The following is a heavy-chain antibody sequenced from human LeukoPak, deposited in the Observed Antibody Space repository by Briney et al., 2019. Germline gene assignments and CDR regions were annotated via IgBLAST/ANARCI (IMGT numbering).Heavy chain of an antibody. D-gene: IGHD3-16*02. V-gene: IGHV3-66*01. J-gene: IGHJ4*02. Sequence: GGSLRLSCAASEFSVGSNYMTWVRQAPGKGLEWVSLIYSGGSTYYADSVKGRFTISRDNSKNTLYLQMNSLRAEDTAVYYCAKGLRLGELSFGHWGQGTLVTVSS. CDR3: AKGLRLGELSFGH. CDR1: EFSVGSNY. CDR2: IYSGGST.